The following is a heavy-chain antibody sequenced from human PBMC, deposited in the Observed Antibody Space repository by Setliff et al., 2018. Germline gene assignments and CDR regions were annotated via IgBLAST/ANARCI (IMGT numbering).Heavy chain of an antibody. Sequence: GESLKISCAASGFTFSSYAMSWVRQAPGKGLEWVSAISGSGGSTYYADSVKGRFTISRDNSKSTLYLQMNSLRAEDTAVYYCAKDSGYSGYGYFDYWGQGTLVTVSS. D-gene: IGHD5-12*01. CDR1: GFTFSSYA. CDR3: AKDSGYSGYGYFDY. J-gene: IGHJ4*02. V-gene: IGHV3-23*01. CDR2: ISGSGGST.